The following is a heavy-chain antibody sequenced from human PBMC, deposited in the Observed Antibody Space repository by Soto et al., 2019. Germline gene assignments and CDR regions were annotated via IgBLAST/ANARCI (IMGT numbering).Heavy chain of an antibody. J-gene: IGHJ4*02. D-gene: IGHD4-17*01. CDR2: IYYSGST. V-gene: IGHV4-59*01. Sequence: PSETLSLTCTVSGGSISSYYWSWIRQPPGKGLEWIGYIYYSGSTNYNPSLKSRVTISVDTSKSQFSLKLSSVTAADTAVYYCARHGTVALDYWGQGTLVTVSS. CDR3: ARHGTVALDY. CDR1: GGSISSYY.